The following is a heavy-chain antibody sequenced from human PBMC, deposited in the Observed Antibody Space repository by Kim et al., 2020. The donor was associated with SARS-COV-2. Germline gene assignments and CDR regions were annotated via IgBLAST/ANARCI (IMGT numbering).Heavy chain of an antibody. CDR2: IHHSGST. J-gene: IGHJ6*02. Sequence: SETLSLTCAVYGGSFSGYYWSWIRQPPGKGLEWIGEIHHSGSTNYNPSLKSRVTISVDTSKNQFSLKLSSVTAADTAVYYCARRRIFGVVNLSYYGMDVWGQGTTVTVPS. V-gene: IGHV4-34*01. CDR1: GGSFSGYY. CDR3: ARRRIFGVVNLSYYGMDV. D-gene: IGHD3-3*01.